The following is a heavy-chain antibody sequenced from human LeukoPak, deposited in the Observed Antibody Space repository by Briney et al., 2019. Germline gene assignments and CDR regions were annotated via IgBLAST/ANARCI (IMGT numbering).Heavy chain of an antibody. V-gene: IGHV3-23*01. D-gene: IGHD1-7*01. J-gene: IGHJ6*03. CDR1: GFTFSSYG. Sequence: GGSLRLSCTASGFTFSSYGMNWVRQAPGKGLEWVSGISGRSSSTYYADSVKGRFTISRDNSKNTLYLQMNSLRAEDTAVYYCAKRRGLELLYYYYMDVWGKGTTVTVSS. CDR2: ISGRSSST. CDR3: AKRRGLELLYYYYMDV.